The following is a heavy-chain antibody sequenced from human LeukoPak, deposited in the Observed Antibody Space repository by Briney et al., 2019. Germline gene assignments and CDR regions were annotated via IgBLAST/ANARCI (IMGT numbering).Heavy chain of an antibody. Sequence: SETLSLTCAVYGGSFSGYYWSWIRQPPGKGLEWIGEINHSGSTNYNPSLKSRVTISVGTSKNQFSLKLSSVTAADTAVYYCARESVAAAGIFFDYWGQGTLVTVSS. J-gene: IGHJ4*02. D-gene: IGHD6-13*01. CDR2: INHSGST. CDR3: ARESVAAAGIFFDY. V-gene: IGHV4-34*01. CDR1: GGSFSGYY.